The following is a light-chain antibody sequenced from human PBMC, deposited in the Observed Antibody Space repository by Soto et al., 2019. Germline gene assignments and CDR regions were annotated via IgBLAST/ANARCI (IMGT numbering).Light chain of an antibody. CDR2: EVS. Sequence: QSALTQPPSASGSPGQSVTISCTGTSSDVGAYNYVSWYQQHPGKVPKLIIYEVSKRPSGVPDRFSGSKSGNTASLTVSGLQPEDEVDYYCSSYAASNTLGVFGGGTKLTVL. CDR3: SSYAASNTLGV. CDR1: SSDVGAYNY. V-gene: IGLV2-8*01. J-gene: IGLJ3*02.